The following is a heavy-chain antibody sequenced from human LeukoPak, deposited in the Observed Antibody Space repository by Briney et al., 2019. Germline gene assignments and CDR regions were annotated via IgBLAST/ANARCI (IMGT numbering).Heavy chain of an antibody. V-gene: IGHV1-2*02. CDR1: GYTFTGYY. CDR2: INPNSGGT. J-gene: IGHJ3*02. Sequence: ASVKVSCKASGYTFTGYYMHWVRQAPGQGLEWMGWINPNSGGTNYAQKFQGRVTMTRDTSISTAYMELSRLRSDDTAVYYCATSTPIAAAGGDAFDIWGQGTMVTVSS. CDR3: ATSTPIAAAGGDAFDI. D-gene: IGHD6-13*01.